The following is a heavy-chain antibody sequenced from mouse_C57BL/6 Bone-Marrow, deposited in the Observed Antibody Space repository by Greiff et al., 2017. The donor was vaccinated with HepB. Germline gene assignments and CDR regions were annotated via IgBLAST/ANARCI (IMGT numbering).Heavy chain of an antibody. CDR1: GFTFTDYY. V-gene: IGHV7-3*01. Sequence: EVKLQESGGGLVQPGGSLSLSCAASGFTFTDYYMSWVRQPPGKALEWLGFIRNKANGYTTEYSASVKGRFTISRDNSQSILYLQMNALRAEDSATYYCARSLWSFDYWGQGTTLTVSS. J-gene: IGHJ2*01. CDR3: ARSLWSFDY. CDR2: IRNKANGYTT. D-gene: IGHD1-1*02.